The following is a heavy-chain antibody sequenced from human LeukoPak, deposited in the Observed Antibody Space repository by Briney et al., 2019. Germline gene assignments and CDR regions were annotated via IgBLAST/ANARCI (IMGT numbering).Heavy chain of an antibody. Sequence: SETLSLTCTVSGGSISSGSYYWSWIRQPAGKGLEWIGRIYTSGSTNYNPSLKSRVTIPVDTSKNQFSLKLSSVTAADTAVYYCARDEYGDYVFDYWGQGTLVTVSS. D-gene: IGHD4-17*01. CDR3: ARDEYGDYVFDY. CDR2: IYTSGST. V-gene: IGHV4-61*02. J-gene: IGHJ4*02. CDR1: GGSISSGSYY.